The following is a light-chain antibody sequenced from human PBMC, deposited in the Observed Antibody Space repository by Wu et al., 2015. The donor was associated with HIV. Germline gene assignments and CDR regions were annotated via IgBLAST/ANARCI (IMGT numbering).Light chain of an antibody. Sequence: EVVMTQSPATLSVFPGERATLSCRASQSVTSNLAWYQHKPGQAPRLLIYYASSRATGIPPRFSGSGSGTEFTLTITSVQSEDYAVYFCQHRCDWPFTFGPGTKVDFK. V-gene: IGKV3-15*01. CDR3: QHRCDWPFT. CDR1: QSVTSN. J-gene: IGKJ3*01. CDR2: YAS.